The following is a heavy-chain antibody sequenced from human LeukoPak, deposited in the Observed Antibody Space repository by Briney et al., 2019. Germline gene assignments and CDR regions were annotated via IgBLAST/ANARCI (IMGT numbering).Heavy chain of an antibody. J-gene: IGHJ6*03. Sequence: ASVKVSCKASGYTFTSYGISWVRQAPGQGLEWMGGIIPIFGTANYAQKFRGRVTITADESTSTAYMELSSLRSEDTAVYYCARDGVAAAGTYYYYYYMDVWGKGTTVTISS. CDR2: IIPIFGTA. CDR1: GYTFTSYG. D-gene: IGHD6-13*01. V-gene: IGHV1-69*13. CDR3: ARDGVAAAGTYYYYYYMDV.